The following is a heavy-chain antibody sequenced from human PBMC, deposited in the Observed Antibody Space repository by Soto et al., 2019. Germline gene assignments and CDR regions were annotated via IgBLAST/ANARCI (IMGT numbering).Heavy chain of an antibody. CDR2: INSDGSST. CDR3: ARKGAVAGFGY. J-gene: IGHJ4*02. Sequence: EVQLVESGGGLVQPGGSLRLSCAASGFTFSSYWLHWVRQAPGKGLVWLSRINSDGSSTNYADSVKGRFTISRDNAKSTLYLQLNSVRAEDTAVYYCARKGAVAGFGYWGQGTLDTVSS. D-gene: IGHD6-19*01. CDR1: GFTFSSYW. V-gene: IGHV3-74*01.